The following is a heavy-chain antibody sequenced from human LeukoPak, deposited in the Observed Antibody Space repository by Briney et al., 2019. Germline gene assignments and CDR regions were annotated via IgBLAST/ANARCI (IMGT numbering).Heavy chain of an antibody. D-gene: IGHD3-22*01. CDR3: ARWYYYDNSGFTLGGFDP. CDR2: INPNSGGT. J-gene: IGHJ5*02. CDR1: GYTFTGYY. V-gene: IGHV1-2*02. Sequence: ASVKVSCKASGYTFTGYYMHWVRHAPGQGLEWMGWINPNSGGTNYAQKFQGRVTMTRDTSISTAYMELSRLRSDDTAVYYCARWYYYDNSGFTLGGFDPWGQGTLVTVSS.